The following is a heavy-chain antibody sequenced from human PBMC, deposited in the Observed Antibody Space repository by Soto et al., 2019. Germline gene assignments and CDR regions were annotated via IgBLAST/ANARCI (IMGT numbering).Heavy chain of an antibody. J-gene: IGHJ6*02. CDR1: GGSISSDNY. D-gene: IGHD6-19*01. CDR3: AHRSSVDGPYGVNV. V-gene: IGHV2-5*01. CDR2: IFWNDDK. Sequence: TLSLTCTVSGGSISSDNYFWSWIRQPPGKALEWLALIFWNDDKRYSPSLKTRLTITKGTSGNQLVLTMTYMDPVDTATYYCAHRSSVDGPYGVNVWGQGTTVTVSS.